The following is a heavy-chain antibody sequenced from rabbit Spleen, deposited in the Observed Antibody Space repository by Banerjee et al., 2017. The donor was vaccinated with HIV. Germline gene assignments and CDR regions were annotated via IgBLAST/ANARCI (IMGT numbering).Heavy chain of an antibody. V-gene: IGHV1S40*01. CDR2: IYAGSSGGT. D-gene: IGHD2-1*01. Sequence: QSLEESGGGLVKPGASLTLTCKASGFSFSSGYDMCGVRQAPGKWLEWIACIYAGSSGGTFYASWAKGRFTVSKPSSTTVDLKMTSLTAADTATYFCARYIGGDYGTLWGPGTLVTVS. J-gene: IGHJ4*01. CDR3: ARYIGGDYGTL. CDR1: GFSFSSGYD.